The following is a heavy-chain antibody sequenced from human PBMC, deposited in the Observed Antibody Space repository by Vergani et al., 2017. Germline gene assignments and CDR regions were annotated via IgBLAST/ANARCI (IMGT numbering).Heavy chain of an antibody. Sequence: EVQLLESGGGLVQPGGSLRISCAASGFNFNNYGMSWVRQSPGKGLEWVSAINGGRTYYADSVKDRFTISTDNFKNTLYLQMMSLRAEDTAVYYCAKEGKSSTPCVADWGQGTLVAVSS. CDR3: AKEGKSSTPCVAD. V-gene: IGHV3-23*01. J-gene: IGHJ4*02. CDR1: GFNFNNYG. CDR2: INGGRT. D-gene: IGHD2-2*01.